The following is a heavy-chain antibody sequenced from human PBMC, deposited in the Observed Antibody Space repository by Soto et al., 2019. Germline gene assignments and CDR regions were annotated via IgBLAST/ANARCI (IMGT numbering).Heavy chain of an antibody. CDR1: GGTFSSYA. CDR2: IIPIFGTA. J-gene: IGHJ4*02. V-gene: IGHV1-69*13. Sequence: GASVKVSCKASGGTFSSYAISWVRQAPGQGLEWMGGIIPIFGTANYAQKFQGRVMITADESTSTAYMELSSLRSEDTAVYYCARERRGIAVAGSSFDYWGQGTLVTVSS. D-gene: IGHD6-19*01. CDR3: ARERRGIAVAGSSFDY.